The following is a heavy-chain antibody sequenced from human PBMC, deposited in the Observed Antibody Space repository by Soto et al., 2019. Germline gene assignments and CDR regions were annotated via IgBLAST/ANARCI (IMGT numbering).Heavy chain of an antibody. CDR3: VRDGVACYNTERLYFEN. J-gene: IGHJ4*01. CDR2: ISSSAVYI. CDR1: GFNFITYS. D-gene: IGHD2-2*02. V-gene: IGHV3-21*01. Sequence: PGGSLRLSCAASGFNFITYSLSWVRQAPGKGLEWVASISSSAVYIDYADSVKGRFTISRDNANNSLYLQMNRLRAEDTATYYCVRDGVACYNTERLYFENWYQETLVAVSS.